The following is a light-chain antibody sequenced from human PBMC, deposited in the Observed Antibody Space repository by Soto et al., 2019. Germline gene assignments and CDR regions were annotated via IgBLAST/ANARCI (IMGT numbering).Light chain of an antibody. CDR2: GAS. V-gene: IGKV3-15*01. Sequence: EIVMTQSPATLSVSPGERATLSCRASQSFGSNLAWYQQKPGQAPRLLMYGASTRATGVPARFSGSGSGAEFTLTISSLQSEDFAVYYCQQYKNRPPWTFGQGTKVEIE. J-gene: IGKJ1*01. CDR3: QQYKNRPPWT. CDR1: QSFGSN.